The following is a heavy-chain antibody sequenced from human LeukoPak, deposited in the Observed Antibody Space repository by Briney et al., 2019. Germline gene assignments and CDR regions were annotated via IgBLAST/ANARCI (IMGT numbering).Heavy chain of an antibody. CDR1: GFTFSNYA. CDR3: ARDGTYSSSWYEV. J-gene: IGHJ4*02. CDR2: IYSGGST. Sequence: PGGSLRLSCAASGFTFSNYAMSWVRQAPGKGLEWVSVIYSGGSTYYADSVKGRFTISRDNSKNTLYLQMNSLRAEDTAVYYCARDGTYSSSWYEVWGQGTLVTVSS. V-gene: IGHV3-66*01. D-gene: IGHD6-13*01.